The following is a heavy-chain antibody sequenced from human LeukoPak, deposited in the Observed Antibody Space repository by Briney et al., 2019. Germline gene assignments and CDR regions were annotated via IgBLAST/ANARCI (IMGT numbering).Heavy chain of an antibody. CDR2: IYHSGST. V-gene: IGHV4-30-2*01. J-gene: IGHJ4*02. CDR3: ARLTKLGYCSSTSCYRGIDY. D-gene: IGHD2-2*02. Sequence: PSQTLSLTCTVSGGSISSGGYYWSWIRQPPGKGLEWIGYIYHSGSTYYNPSLKSRVTISVDRSKNQFSLKLSSVTAADTAVYYCARLTKLGYCSSTSCYRGIDYWGQGTLVTVSS. CDR1: GGSISSGGYY.